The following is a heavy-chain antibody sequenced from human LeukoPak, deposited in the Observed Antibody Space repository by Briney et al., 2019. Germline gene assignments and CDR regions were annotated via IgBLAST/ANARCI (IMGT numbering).Heavy chain of an antibody. Sequence: GGSLRLSCAASGFTFSSYEMNWVRQAPGKGLEWVSYISSSGSTIYYADSVKGRFTISKDNAKNSLYLQMNSLRAEDTAVYYCARGVESIGETELSNFDYWGQGTLVTVSS. D-gene: IGHD1-26*01. V-gene: IGHV3-48*03. CDR1: GFTFSSYE. CDR3: ARGVESIGETELSNFDY. CDR2: ISSSGSTI. J-gene: IGHJ4*02.